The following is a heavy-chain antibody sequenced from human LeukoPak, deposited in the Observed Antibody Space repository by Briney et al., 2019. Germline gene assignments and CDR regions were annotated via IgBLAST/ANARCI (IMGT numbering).Heavy chain of an antibody. CDR1: GGSISSGSYY. CDR3: ARWFAYDYYFDY. J-gene: IGHJ4*02. D-gene: IGHD3-16*01. CDR2: IYYSGST. Sequence: SQTLSLTCTVSGGSISSGSYYWSWIRQPPGKGLEWIGYIYYSGSTYYNPSLKSRVTISVDTSKNQFSLKLSSVTAADTAVYYCARWFAYDYYFDYWGQGTLVTVSS. V-gene: IGHV4-30-4*08.